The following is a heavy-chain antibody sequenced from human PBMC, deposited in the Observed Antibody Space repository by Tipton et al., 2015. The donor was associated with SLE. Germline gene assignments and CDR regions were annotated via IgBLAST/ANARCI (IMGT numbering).Heavy chain of an antibody. CDR1: GFTFSDYY. CDR3: AREGYSSSLYYYYGMDV. V-gene: IGHV3-11*04. D-gene: IGHD6-13*01. CDR2: ISSSGSTI. J-gene: IGHJ6*02. Sequence: SLRLSCAASGFTFSDYYMSWIRQAPGKGLEWVSYISSSGSTIYYADSVKGRFTISRDNAKNSLYLQMNSLRAEDTAVYYCAREGYSSSLYYYYGMDVWGQGTTVTVSS.